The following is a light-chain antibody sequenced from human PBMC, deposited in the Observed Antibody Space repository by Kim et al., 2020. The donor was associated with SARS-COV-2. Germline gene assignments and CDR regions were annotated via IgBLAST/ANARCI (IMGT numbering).Light chain of an antibody. CDR2: GAS. CDR3: QQYNDWPYT. Sequence: SVSPGERATLSCRASQSLTTNLAWYQQKPGQPPRLLISGASTRATGIAARFSGSGSGTEFTLTISSLQSEDFAVYYCQQYNDWPYTFGQGTKLEI. J-gene: IGKJ2*01. V-gene: IGKV3-15*01. CDR1: QSLTTN.